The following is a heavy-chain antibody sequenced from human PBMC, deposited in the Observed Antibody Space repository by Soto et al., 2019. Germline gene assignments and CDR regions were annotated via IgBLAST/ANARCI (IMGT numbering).Heavy chain of an antibody. J-gene: IGHJ4*02. V-gene: IGHV3-30-3*01. CDR2: ISYDGSNK. Sequence: QVQLVESGGGVVQPGRSLRLSCAASGFTFSSYAMHWVRQAPGKGLEWVAVISYDGSNKYYADSVKGRFTISRDNSKNALDLQMNSLRAEDTAVYYCARDRDNAKPDYWGQGTLVTVSS. CDR3: ARDRDNAKPDY. D-gene: IGHD1-1*01. CDR1: GFTFSSYA.